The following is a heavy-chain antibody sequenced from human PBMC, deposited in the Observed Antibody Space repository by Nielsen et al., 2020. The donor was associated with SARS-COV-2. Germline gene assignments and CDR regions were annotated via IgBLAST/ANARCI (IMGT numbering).Heavy chain of an antibody. D-gene: IGHD5-18*01. Sequence: SLKISCAASGFTFDDYAMHWVRQAPGKGLEWVSGISWNSGSIGYADSVKGRFTISRDNAKNSLYLQMNSLRAEDTALYYCAKDGSYGPDYWGQGTLVTVSS. CDR1: GFTFDDYA. V-gene: IGHV3-9*01. CDR2: ISWNSGSI. CDR3: AKDGSYGPDY. J-gene: IGHJ4*02.